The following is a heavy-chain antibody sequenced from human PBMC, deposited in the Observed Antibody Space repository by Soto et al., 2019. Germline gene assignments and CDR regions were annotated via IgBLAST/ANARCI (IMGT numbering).Heavy chain of an antibody. Sequence: QLQLQESGPGLVKPSETLSLTCTVSGGSISSSNYYWGWIRQPPGKELEWIANIYYSGSTYYNPSLKSRITISVDRSKNQFSLKLSSVTAADTAVYYCARHISRKYYYDSSGYARQTYYYGMDVWGQGTTVTVSS. CDR3: ARHISRKYYYDSSGYARQTYYYGMDV. CDR1: GGSISSSNYY. V-gene: IGHV4-39*01. J-gene: IGHJ6*02. CDR2: IYYSGST. D-gene: IGHD3-22*01.